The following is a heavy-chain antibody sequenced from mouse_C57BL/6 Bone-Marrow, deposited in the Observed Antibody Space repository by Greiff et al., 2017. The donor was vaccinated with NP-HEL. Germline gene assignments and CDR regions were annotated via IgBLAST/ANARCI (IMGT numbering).Heavy chain of an antibody. D-gene: IGHD2-4*01. V-gene: IGHV1-82*01. CDR2: IYPGDGDT. Sequence: QVQLQQSGPELVKPGASVKISCKASGYAFSSSWMNWVKQRPGKGLEWIGRIYPGDGDTNYNGKFKGKATLTADKSSSTAYMQLSSLTSEDSAVYFCARSVIYYDYGNYFDYWGQGTTLTVSS. CDR1: GYAFSSSW. J-gene: IGHJ2*01. CDR3: ARSVIYYDYGNYFDY.